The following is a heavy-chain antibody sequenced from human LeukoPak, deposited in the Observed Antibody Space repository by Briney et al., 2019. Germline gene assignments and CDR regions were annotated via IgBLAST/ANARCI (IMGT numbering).Heavy chain of an antibody. CDR1: GFTFSSYW. CDR3: SRAYYYDSSGLFDY. V-gene: IGHV3-74*01. CDR2: INSDGSST. Sequence: GGSLRLSCAASGFTFSSYWMHWVRQAPGKGLVWVSRINSDGSSTSYADSVKGRFTISRDNAKNTLYLQMNSLRAEDTAVYYCSRAYYYDSSGLFDYWGQGTLVTVSS. J-gene: IGHJ4*02. D-gene: IGHD3-22*01.